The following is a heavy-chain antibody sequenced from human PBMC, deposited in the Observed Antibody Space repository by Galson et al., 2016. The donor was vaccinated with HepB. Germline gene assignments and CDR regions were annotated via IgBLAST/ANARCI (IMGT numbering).Heavy chain of an antibody. D-gene: IGHD6-13*01. CDR2: TYFRSKWYN. V-gene: IGHV6-1*01. CDR1: GDSVSSNSAT. Sequence: CDSSGDSVSSNSATWNWIRQSPSRGLEWLGRTYFRSKWYNDYAVSVKSRITVNVDTPKNQFSLQLNSVTPEDAALYYCARATSSSWYVLDHWGQGTLVAVSS. J-gene: IGHJ4*02. CDR3: ARATSSSWYVLDH.